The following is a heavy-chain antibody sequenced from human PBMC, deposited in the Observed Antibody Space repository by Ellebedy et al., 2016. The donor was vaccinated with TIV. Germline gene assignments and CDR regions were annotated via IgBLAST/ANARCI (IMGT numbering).Heavy chain of an antibody. Sequence: GGSLRLSCAASGFPFSTYVMHWVRQAPGKGLEWAAVIWSDGSSKYYADSVKGRFTISGDSSKNTVYLQMTSLRADDTAVYYCARGGYCSSTSCAPADAFDVWGPGTEVTISP. CDR1: GFPFSTYV. CDR3: ARGGYCSSTSCAPADAFDV. J-gene: IGHJ3*01. V-gene: IGHV3-33*01. CDR2: IWSDGSSK. D-gene: IGHD2-2*01.